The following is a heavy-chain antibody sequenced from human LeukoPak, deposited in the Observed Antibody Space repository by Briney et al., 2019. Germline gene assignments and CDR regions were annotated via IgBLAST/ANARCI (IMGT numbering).Heavy chain of an antibody. D-gene: IGHD3-10*01. CDR2: ISGGGGPT. J-gene: IGHJ5*02. CDR3: AKLSTFGDLSRVRFDP. Sequence: PGGSLRLSCAASGFTFSNYAMSWVRQAPGKGLEWVSAISGGGGPTYYADSVKGRFTISRDNSKNTLYLQMNSLRAEDAAVYYCAKLSTFGDLSRVRFDPWGQGTLVTVSS. V-gene: IGHV3-23*01. CDR1: GFTFSNYA.